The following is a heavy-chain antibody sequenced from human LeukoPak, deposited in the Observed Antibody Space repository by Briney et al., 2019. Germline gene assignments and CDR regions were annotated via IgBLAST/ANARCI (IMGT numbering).Heavy chain of an antibody. J-gene: IGHJ3*02. D-gene: IGHD3-10*01. CDR2: ISAYNGNT. CDR1: GYTFTSYG. CDR3: ARDMSPYYYGSGSYDAFDI. V-gene: IGHV1-18*01. Sequence: ASVKVSCKASGYTFTSYGISWVRQAPGQGLEWMGWISAYNGNTNYAQKLQGRVTMTTDTSTSTAYMELRSLRSDDTAVYYCARDMSPYYYGSGSYDAFDIWGQGTMVTVSS.